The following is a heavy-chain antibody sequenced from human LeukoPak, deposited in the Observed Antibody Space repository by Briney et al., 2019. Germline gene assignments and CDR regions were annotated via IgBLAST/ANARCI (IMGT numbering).Heavy chain of an antibody. Sequence: ASVKVSCKASGYTFTGYYMHWVRQAPGQGLEWMGWINPNSGGTNYAQKFQGRVTMTRDTSVSTDYMELSRLRSDDTAVYYCARDYYDSSLGYWGQGTLVTVSS. D-gene: IGHD3-22*01. CDR3: ARDYYDSSLGY. J-gene: IGHJ4*02. CDR1: GYTFTGYY. V-gene: IGHV1-2*02. CDR2: INPNSGGT.